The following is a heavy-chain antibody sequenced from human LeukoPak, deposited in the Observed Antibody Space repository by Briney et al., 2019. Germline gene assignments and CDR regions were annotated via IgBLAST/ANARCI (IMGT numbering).Heavy chain of an antibody. D-gene: IGHD6-13*01. CDR1: GGTFSSYA. V-gene: IGHV1-69*06. CDR2: IIPIFGTA. J-gene: IGHJ4*02. CDR3: ARLYSSSRPYAGDY. Sequence: ALVKVSCKASGGTFSSYAISWVRQAPGQGLEWMGGIIPIFGTANYAQKFQGRVTITADKSTSTAYMELSSLRSEDTAVYYCARLYSSSRPYAGDYWGQGTLVTVSS.